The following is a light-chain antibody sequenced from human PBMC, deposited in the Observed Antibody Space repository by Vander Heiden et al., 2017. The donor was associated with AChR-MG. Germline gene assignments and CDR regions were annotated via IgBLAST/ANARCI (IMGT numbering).Light chain of an antibody. CDR1: QSVSSY. CDR3: QQRSNWPPRIT. J-gene: IGKJ5*01. Sequence: PGERATLSCRASQSVSSYLAWYQQKPGQAPRLLIYDASNRATGIPARFSGSGSGTAFTLTISSLEPEDFAVYYCQQRSNWPPRITFGQGTRLEIK. CDR2: DAS. V-gene: IGKV3-11*01.